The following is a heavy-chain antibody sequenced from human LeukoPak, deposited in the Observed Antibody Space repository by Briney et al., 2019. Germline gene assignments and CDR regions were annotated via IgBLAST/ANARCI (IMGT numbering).Heavy chain of an antibody. CDR1: GFTFSRYV. CDR2: INSNGGTR. CDR3: PQWVDRVGFDY. Sequence: PGGSLRLSCSASGFTFSRYVMHWVRQAPGKGLEYLSSINSNGGTRYYADSVKGRFTISRDNSKNTVYLQMSSLRAEDTAVYYCPQWVDRVGFDYWGQGTLVTVSS. D-gene: IGHD6-19*01. V-gene: IGHV3-64D*06. J-gene: IGHJ4*02.